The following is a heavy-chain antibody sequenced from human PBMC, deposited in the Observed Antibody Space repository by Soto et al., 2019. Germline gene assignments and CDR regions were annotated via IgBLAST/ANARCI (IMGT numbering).Heavy chain of an antibody. J-gene: IGHJ5*02. Sequence: SDTLSLTCTVFGGSISSSSFHWGWIRQPPGKGLEWIGSIYYSGSTYYSPSLKSRVTISRDNAKNSLYLQMNSLRDDDTAVYYCARPSSGWENWFDPWGQGTLVTVSS. V-gene: IGHV4-39*01. CDR3: ARPSSGWENWFDP. CDR1: GGSISSSSFH. CDR2: IYYSGST. D-gene: IGHD6-19*01.